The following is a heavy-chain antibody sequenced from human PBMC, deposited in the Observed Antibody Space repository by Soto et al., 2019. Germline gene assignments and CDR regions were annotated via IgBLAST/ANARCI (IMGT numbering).Heavy chain of an antibody. J-gene: IGHJ4*02. Sequence: EVQLVESGGGLVKPGGSLRLSCATSGFSFPGAWMQWVRQAPGKGLEWIGRIIGTPDGGTRDYAAPVKDRFSISRDDSKHTIYLQMNSLKTEDTGVYYCLPVTGVGCSDCGGQGTLVTVSS. D-gene: IGHD6-19*01. CDR3: LPVTGVGCSDC. CDR1: GFSFPGAW. CDR2: IIGTPDGGTR. V-gene: IGHV3-15*01.